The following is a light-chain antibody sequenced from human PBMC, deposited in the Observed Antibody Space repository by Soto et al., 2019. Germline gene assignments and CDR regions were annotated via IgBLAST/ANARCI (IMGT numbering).Light chain of an antibody. CDR2: FAS. CDR1: QSVSNN. Sequence: EIAMTQSPATMSVSPGEKATLSCRASQSVSNNLAWYQQKPGQAPRLLIYFASTRATGIPATFSGSGSGTEFTLTISSLQSEDFAVYYCQQYNKWPLTFGGGTKVETK. V-gene: IGKV3-15*01. CDR3: QQYNKWPLT. J-gene: IGKJ4*01.